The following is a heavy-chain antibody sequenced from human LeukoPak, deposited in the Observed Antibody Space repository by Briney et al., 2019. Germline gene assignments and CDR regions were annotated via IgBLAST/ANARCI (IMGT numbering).Heavy chain of an antibody. J-gene: IGHJ4*02. D-gene: IGHD3-3*01. CDR2: IIPILATA. CDR3: ARDGGRQYYFDY. CDR1: GGTFSSYA. V-gene: IGHV1-69*01. Sequence: ASVKVSCKASGGTFSSYAISWVRQAPGQGLEWMGGIIPILATANYAQKFQGRVTITADESTSTAYMELSSLRSEDTAVYYCARDGGRQYYFDYWGQGTLVTVSS.